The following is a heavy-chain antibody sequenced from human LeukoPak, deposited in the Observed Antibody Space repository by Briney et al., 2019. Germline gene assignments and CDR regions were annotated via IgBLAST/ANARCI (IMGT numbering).Heavy chain of an antibody. Sequence: GASVTVSCKASGYTFTNYSISWVRQAPGQGLEWMGCMSAYNGYTNYAQKLQGRVTMTTDTSTGTAYMELRSLRSDDTAVYYRARFYYGSGSYYYFDYWGQGTLVTVSS. D-gene: IGHD3-10*01. CDR2: MSAYNGYT. V-gene: IGHV1-18*01. J-gene: IGHJ4*02. CDR1: GYTFTNYS. CDR3: ARFYYGSGSYYYFDY.